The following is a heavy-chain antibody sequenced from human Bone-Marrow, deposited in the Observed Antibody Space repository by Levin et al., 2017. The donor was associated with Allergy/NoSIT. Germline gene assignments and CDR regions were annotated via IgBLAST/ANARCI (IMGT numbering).Heavy chain of an antibody. D-gene: IGHD3-10*01. CDR1: GFTFNRFI. J-gene: IGHJ6*02. V-gene: IGHV3-30*04. CDR2: ISYDGSTE. Sequence: TGGSLRLSCAASGFTFNRFILYWVRQSPGKGLEWVALISYDGSTEYHAESVKGRFTISRDNFNNTLFLQMNSLRSEDTAVYYCARGIWFGEFPYYYCYGMDVWGQGTTVTVSS. CDR3: ARGIWFGEFPYYYCYGMDV.